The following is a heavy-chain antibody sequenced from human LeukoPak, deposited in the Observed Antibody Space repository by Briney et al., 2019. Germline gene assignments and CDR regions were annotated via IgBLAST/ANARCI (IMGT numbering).Heavy chain of an antibody. Sequence: SETLSLTCAVSGGSISSGGYSWSWIRQPPGKGLEWIGYIYHSGSTYYNPSLKSRVTISVDRSKNQFSLKLSSVTAADTAVYYCARGVYIAAAQYAYWGQGTLVTVSS. CDR1: GGSISSGGYS. J-gene: IGHJ4*02. CDR3: ARGVYIAAAQYAY. V-gene: IGHV4-30-2*01. D-gene: IGHD6-13*01. CDR2: IYHSGST.